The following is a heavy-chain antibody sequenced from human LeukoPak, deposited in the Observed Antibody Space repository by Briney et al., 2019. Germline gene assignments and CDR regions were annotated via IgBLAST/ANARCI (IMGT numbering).Heavy chain of an antibody. Sequence: GGSLRLSCAASGFTFNTFWMSWVRQAPGKGLEWVSAISGGGVTTYYADSVKGRFTSSRDNSKNTLYLQMNSLRAEDTAVYYCSKWKAIVLVPAARSPIDYWGQGTLVTVSS. D-gene: IGHD2-2*01. CDR2: ISGGGVTT. V-gene: IGHV3-23*01. CDR1: GFTFNTFW. CDR3: SKWKAIVLVPAARSPIDY. J-gene: IGHJ4*02.